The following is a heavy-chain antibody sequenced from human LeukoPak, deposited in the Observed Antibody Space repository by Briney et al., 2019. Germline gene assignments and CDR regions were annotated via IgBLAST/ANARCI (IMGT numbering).Heavy chain of an antibody. V-gene: IGHV3-21*01. CDR1: GFTFSTYS. Sequence: GGSLRLSCAASGFTFSTYSMNWVRQAPGKALGWVSSISSASSYTYYADSVKGRFTISRDDAKNSLYLQMNSLRAEDTAVYYCSRYCSSSRCLYYYHMDVWGKGTTVTVSS. D-gene: IGHD2-2*01. J-gene: IGHJ6*03. CDR3: SRYCSSSRCLYYYHMDV. CDR2: ISSASSYT.